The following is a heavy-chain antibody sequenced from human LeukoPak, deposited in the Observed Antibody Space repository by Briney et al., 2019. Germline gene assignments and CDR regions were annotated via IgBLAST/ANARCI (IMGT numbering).Heavy chain of an antibody. D-gene: IGHD3-3*01. V-gene: IGHV4-59*08. CDR2: MFSSGGDT. CDR1: GGSIINTY. CDR3: ARGHYDFNA. J-gene: IGHJ5*02. Sequence: SETLSLTCTVSGGSIINTYWSWIRQASRKGLEWIAYMFSSGGDTNYNPFLKSRVTMSIDTSNNQFSLTLTSVTAADTAVYFCARGHYDFNAWGQGILVTVSS.